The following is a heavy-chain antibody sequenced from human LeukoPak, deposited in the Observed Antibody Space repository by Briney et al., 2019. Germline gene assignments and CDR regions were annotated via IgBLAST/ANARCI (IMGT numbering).Heavy chain of an antibody. CDR1: GGTFSSYA. CDR3: ARARGTYYYYGMDV. V-gene: IGHV1-69*04. D-gene: IGHD3-16*01. J-gene: IGHJ6*02. CDR2: IIPNLGIA. Sequence: GSSVKVSCKASGGTFSSYAISWVRQAPGQGLEWMGRIIPNLGIANYAQKFQGRVTITADKSTSTAYMELSSLRSEDTAVYYCARARGTYYYYGMDVWGQGTTVTVSS.